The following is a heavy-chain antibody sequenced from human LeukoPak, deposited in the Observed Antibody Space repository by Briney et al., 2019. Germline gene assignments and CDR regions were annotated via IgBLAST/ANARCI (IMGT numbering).Heavy chain of an antibody. V-gene: IGHV5-51*01. CDR3: ARHSSGWFSGGSRTFVY. Sequence: GESLKISCKGSGYSFTTDYIGWVRQMPGKGLEWMGIIYPDDSDTTYSPSFQGQVTISVDKSITTAFLQWSSLKASDTAMYYCARHSSGWFSGGSRTFVYWGQGTLVTVSS. J-gene: IGHJ4*02. D-gene: IGHD6-19*01. CDR2: IYPDDSDT. CDR1: GYSFTTDY.